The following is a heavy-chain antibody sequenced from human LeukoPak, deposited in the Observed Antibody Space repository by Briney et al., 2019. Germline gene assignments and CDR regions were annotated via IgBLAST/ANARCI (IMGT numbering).Heavy chain of an antibody. J-gene: IGHJ4*02. V-gene: IGHV1-46*01. CDR2: ISPSGGGT. Sequence: ASVKVSCKSSGYTFTSYYIHWVRQAPGQGLEWMGVISPSGGGTGYAQNFQGRVTMTRDTSTSTVYMELSSLRSEDTAVYFCARGGPQWLVLRKRFYFDSWGQGTLVTISS. CDR1: GYTFTSYY. D-gene: IGHD6-19*01. CDR3: ARGGPQWLVLRKRFYFDS.